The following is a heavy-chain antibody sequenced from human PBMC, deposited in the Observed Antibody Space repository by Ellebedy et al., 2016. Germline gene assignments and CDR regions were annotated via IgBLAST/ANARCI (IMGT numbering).Heavy chain of an antibody. J-gene: IGHJ4*02. V-gene: IGHV4-61*02. CDR3: ASLTIPGGSDF. D-gene: IGHD2-21*01. CDR2: IYTSGSP. CDR1: GGSISSGAYY. Sequence: LRLXXTVSGGSISSGAYYWTWIRQPAVKGLEWIGRIYTSGSPIYNPSLKSRVTMSIDTSKNQFSLEMKSVTAADTAVYYCASLTIPGGSDFWGQGTLVTVSS.